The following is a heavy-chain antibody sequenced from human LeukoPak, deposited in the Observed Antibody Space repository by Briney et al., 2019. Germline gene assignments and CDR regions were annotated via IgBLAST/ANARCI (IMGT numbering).Heavy chain of an antibody. CDR2: ISGNGGRT. CDR3: AKVAEMGTILGKFDN. Sequence: GGSLRLSCAASGFTFSSYAMSWVRQAPGKGLEWVSAISGNGGRTYYGDSVKGRFTISRDNSKNTLYLQMHSLRAEDTAVFYCAKVAEMGTILGKFDNWGQGTLVTVSS. J-gene: IGHJ4*02. CDR1: GFTFSSYA. V-gene: IGHV3-23*01. D-gene: IGHD5-24*01.